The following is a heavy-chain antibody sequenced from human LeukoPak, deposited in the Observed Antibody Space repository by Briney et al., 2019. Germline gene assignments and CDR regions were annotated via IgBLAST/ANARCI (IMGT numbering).Heavy chain of an antibody. D-gene: IGHD6-13*01. Sequence: ASVKVSCKASGYTFTVHNIHWVRQTPGLGLEWMGWIDPNSGDTNYAQNFQGRVTMTRDTSITTAYMELSSLRSDDTAVYYCARGARTAAVDHWGQGTLVTVSS. CDR1: GYTFTVHN. CDR3: ARGARTAAVDH. J-gene: IGHJ5*02. CDR2: IDPNSGDT. V-gene: IGHV1-2*02.